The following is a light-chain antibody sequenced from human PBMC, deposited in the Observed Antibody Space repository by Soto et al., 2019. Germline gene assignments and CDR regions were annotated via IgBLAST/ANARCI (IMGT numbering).Light chain of an antibody. CDR1: QSISSAY. CDR2: GAS. CDR3: QQYNNWPPIT. V-gene: IGKV3-15*01. Sequence: EIVLTQSPGTLSLSPGESATLSCRASQSISSAYLAWYLQRPGQAPRLLIYGASTRATGIPARFSGSGSGTEFTLTISSLQSEDFGVYYCQQYNNWPPITFGQGTRLENK. J-gene: IGKJ5*01.